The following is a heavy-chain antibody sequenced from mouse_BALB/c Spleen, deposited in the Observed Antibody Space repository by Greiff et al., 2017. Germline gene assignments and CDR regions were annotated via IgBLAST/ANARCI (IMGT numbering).Heavy chain of an antibody. CDR1: GFTFSSYA. CDR2: ISSGGSYT. Sequence: EVMLVESGGGLVQPGGSLKLSCAASGFTFSSYAMSWVRQSPEKRLEWVAEISSGGSYTYYPDTVTGRFTISRDNAKNTLYLEMSSLRSEDTAMYYCARENSLDYWGQGTSGTVSS. CDR3: ARENSLDY. J-gene: IGHJ4*01. V-gene: IGHV5-9-4*01.